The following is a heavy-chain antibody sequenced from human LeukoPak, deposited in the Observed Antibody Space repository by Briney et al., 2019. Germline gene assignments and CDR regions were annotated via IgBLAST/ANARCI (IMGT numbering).Heavy chain of an antibody. D-gene: IGHD6-13*01. CDR2: IGSSTYI. CDR1: GLTFSSYS. Sequence: GGSLRLSCAASGLTFSSYSMNWVRQAPGKGLEWVSSIGSSTYIHYADSVKGRFTISRDNAKNSLYLQMNSLRAEDTAVYYCARLYASSWYYFDYWGQGTLVTVSS. CDR3: ARLYASSWYYFDY. J-gene: IGHJ4*02. V-gene: IGHV3-21*01.